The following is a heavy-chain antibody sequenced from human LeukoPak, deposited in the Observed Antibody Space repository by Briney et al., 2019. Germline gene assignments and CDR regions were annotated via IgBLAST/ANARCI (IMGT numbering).Heavy chain of an antibody. J-gene: IGHJ4*02. D-gene: IGHD1-26*01. CDR3: ASEVGATHY. V-gene: IGHV3-64*01. CDR1: GFTFSSYA. CDR2: ISSNGGST. Sequence: GGSLRLSCAASGFTFSSYAMHWVRQAPGKGLEYVSAISSNGGSTYYANSVKGRFTISRDNSKNTLYLQMGSLRAEDMAVYYCASEVGATHYWGQGTQVTVSS.